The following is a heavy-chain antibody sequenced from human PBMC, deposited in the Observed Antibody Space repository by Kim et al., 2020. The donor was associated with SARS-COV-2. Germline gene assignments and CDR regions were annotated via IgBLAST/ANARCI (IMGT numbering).Heavy chain of an antibody. Sequence: GGSLRLSCAASGFTFSTYAMHWVRQAPGKGLEYVSAITSDGATTYYADSVKGRVTISRDNSKNTLSLQMGSLRVEDMALYYCARVDSTTGGALDIWGQGTMVTVSS. J-gene: IGHJ3*02. CDR2: ITSDGATT. CDR1: GFTFSTYA. CDR3: ARVDSTTGGALDI. D-gene: IGHD4-17*01. V-gene: IGHV3-64*02.